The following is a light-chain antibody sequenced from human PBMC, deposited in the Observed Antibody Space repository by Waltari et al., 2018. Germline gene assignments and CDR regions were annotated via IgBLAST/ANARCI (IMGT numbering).Light chain of an antibody. CDR1: SGHSSYA. J-gene: IGLJ3*02. Sequence: QVVLTQSPSASASLGASVKLTCTLSSGHSSYAIAWHQQQPEKGPRYLMKLNSDGSHRKGDGIPGRFAGSSSGAERYLIISSLQSEDEGDYYCQAWGTGTKRMFGGGTRLAVL. V-gene: IGLV4-69*01. CDR3: QAWGTGTKRM. CDR2: LNSDGSH.